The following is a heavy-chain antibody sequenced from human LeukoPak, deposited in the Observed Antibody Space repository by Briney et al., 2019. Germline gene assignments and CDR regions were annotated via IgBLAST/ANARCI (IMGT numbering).Heavy chain of an antibody. V-gene: IGHV1-18*01. J-gene: IGHJ4*02. CDR2: ISAYNGGYT. CDR1: GYTFTTYG. CDR3: ARDSRGYCSKGACYSIDY. D-gene: IGHD2-8*01. Sequence: ASVKVSCKASGYTFTTYGINWVRRAPGQGLEWMGWISAYNGGYTNYAQRVQGRVTMTTDTSTSTAYMELRSLGSDDTAVYYCARDSRGYCSKGACYSIDYWGQGTLVTVSS.